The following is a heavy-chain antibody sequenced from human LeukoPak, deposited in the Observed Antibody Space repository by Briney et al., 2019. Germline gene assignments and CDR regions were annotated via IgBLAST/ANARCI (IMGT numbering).Heavy chain of an antibody. Sequence: PSETLSLTCTVSGGSINISHYYWGWIRRPPGKGLEWIGIIYYTGTPYYNPSLKSRVTISVDTSKNQFSLKLSSVTAADTAVYYCARELTYYDSSGYQYYFDYWGQGTLVTVSS. CDR3: ARELTYYDSSGYQYYFDY. CDR2: IYYTGTP. D-gene: IGHD3-22*01. J-gene: IGHJ4*02. V-gene: IGHV4-39*07. CDR1: GGSINISHYY.